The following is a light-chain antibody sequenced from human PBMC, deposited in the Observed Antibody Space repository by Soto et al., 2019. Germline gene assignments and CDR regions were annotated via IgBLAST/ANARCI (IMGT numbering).Light chain of an antibody. CDR2: RNN. J-gene: IGLJ2*01. CDR1: SSNIGSNY. Sequence: QSVLTQPPSASGTPGQRATISCSGSSSNIGSNYVYWYQQLPGTAPKLLIYRNNQRPSGVPDRFSGSKSGTSASLAISGLRSEDEADYYCAAWDDSLSGHVVFGGGTKL. CDR3: AAWDDSLSGHVV. V-gene: IGLV1-47*01.